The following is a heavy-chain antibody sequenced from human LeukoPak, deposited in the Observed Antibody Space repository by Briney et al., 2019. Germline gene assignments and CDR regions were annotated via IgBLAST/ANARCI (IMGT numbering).Heavy chain of an antibody. V-gene: IGHV3-23*01. CDR3: AKDQEYSSSSGNYYYYYGMDV. Sequence: GGSLRLSCAASGFTFTRNAMAWVRQAPGKGLEWVSAIDGSGGTTFYADSVKGRVTISRVQSTNTVYLQMNSLRADDTAVYYCAKDQEYSSSSGNYYYYYGMDVWGQGTTVTVSS. J-gene: IGHJ6*02. CDR2: IDGSGGTT. CDR1: GFTFTRNA. D-gene: IGHD6-6*01.